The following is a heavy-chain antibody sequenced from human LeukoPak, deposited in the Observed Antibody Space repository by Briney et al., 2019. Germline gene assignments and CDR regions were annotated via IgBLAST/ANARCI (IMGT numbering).Heavy chain of an antibody. D-gene: IGHD2-2*01. Sequence: GGSLRLSCAASGFDFSTYAMHWVRLTPGKGLDFVSAISKSGDDTSYGNDVKGRFTISRDNIKNTVDLEMGSLRVDDTGIYYCARIPEYWGQGTVVTVSS. V-gene: IGHV3-64*01. CDR3: ARIPEY. CDR1: GFDFSTYA. J-gene: IGHJ1*01. CDR2: ISKSGDDT.